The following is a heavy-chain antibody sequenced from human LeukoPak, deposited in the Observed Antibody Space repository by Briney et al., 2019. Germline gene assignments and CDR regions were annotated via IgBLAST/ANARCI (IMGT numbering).Heavy chain of an antibody. CDR2: ISGSGGST. CDR1: GFTFSSYA. J-gene: IGHJ4*02. CDR3: AKSIQLWFLAHEWYYFDY. Sequence: GRSLRLSCAASGFTFSSYAMHWVRQAPGKGLEWVSAISGSGGSTYYADSVKGRFTISRDNSKNTLYLQMNSLRAEDTAVYYCAKSIQLWFLAHEWYYFDYWGQGTLVTVSS. V-gene: IGHV3-23*01. D-gene: IGHD5-18*01.